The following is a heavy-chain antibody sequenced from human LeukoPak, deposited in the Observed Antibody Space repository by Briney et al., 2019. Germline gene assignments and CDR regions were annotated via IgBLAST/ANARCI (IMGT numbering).Heavy chain of an antibody. V-gene: IGHV1-69*13. CDR1: GGTFSSYA. CDR3: ASGWDIVVVPAGPGYYYGMDV. CDR2: IIPIFGTA. J-gene: IGHJ6*02. D-gene: IGHD2-2*01. Sequence: ASVKVSCKASGGTFSSYAISWVRQAPGQGLEWMGGIIPIFGTANYAQKFQGRVTITADESTSTAYMELSSLRSEDTAVYYCASGWDIVVVPAGPGYYYGMDVWGQGTTVTVSS.